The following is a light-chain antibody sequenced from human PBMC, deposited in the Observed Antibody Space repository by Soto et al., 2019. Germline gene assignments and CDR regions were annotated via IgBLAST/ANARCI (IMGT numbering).Light chain of an antibody. J-gene: IGKJ1*01. CDR3: QQRNLRPGGT. Sequence: DIVLTQSPVILSVSPGDRVTLSCRASQSVGSYLAWYQQIPGQAPRLLIYDGSIRATGIPARFSGSGSGTDFTLTISSLEPEDIGIYFCQQRNLRPGGTFGQGTRLDMK. V-gene: IGKV3-11*01. CDR1: QSVGSY. CDR2: DGS.